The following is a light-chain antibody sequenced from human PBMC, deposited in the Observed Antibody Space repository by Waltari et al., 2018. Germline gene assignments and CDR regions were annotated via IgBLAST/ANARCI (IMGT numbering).Light chain of an antibody. CDR3: TSFTRAKTWV. J-gene: IGLJ3*02. CDR2: GVS. V-gene: IGLV2-14*03. Sequence: QSALTQPASVSGSPRQSITISCTGTGSDIGAFNYVSWYQQHSGKAPRLIIFGVSACPSGISNRFSGSKSGNTASLTISGLQAEDEADYYCTSFTRAKTWVFGGGTKVTVL. CDR1: GSDIGAFNY.